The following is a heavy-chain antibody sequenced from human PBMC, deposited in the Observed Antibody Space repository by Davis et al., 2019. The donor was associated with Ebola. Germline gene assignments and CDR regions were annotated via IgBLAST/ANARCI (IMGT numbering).Heavy chain of an antibody. V-gene: IGHV1-8*01. CDR3: ARGYCSGGSCYSNLFRNWGWGPDY. CDR2: MNPNSGNT. J-gene: IGHJ4*02. D-gene: IGHD2-15*01. Sequence: ASVKVSCKASGYTFTSYDINWVRQATGQGLEWMGWMNPNSGNTGYAQKFQGRVTMTRNTSISTAYMELSSLRSEDTAVYYCARGYCSGGSCYSNLFRNWGWGPDYCGQGTLVTVSS. CDR1: GYTFTSYD.